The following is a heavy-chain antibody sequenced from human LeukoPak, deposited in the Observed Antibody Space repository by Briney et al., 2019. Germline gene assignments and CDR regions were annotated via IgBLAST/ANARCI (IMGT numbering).Heavy chain of an antibody. V-gene: IGHV3-48*03. J-gene: IGHJ3*02. Sequence: PGGSLRLSCAASGFTFSNYEMHWVRQAPGKGLEWLAYITSGGVVYQADSVKGRFTISRDNAKNSLYLQMNSLSAEDTAVYYCARDRDPGYYDTNGYRRVNAFDIWGQGTMVTVSS. CDR2: ITSGGVV. CDR3: ARDRDPGYYDTNGYRRVNAFDI. D-gene: IGHD3-22*01. CDR1: GFTFSNYE.